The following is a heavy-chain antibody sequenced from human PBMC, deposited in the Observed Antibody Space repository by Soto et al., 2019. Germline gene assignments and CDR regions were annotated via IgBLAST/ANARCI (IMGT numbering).Heavy chain of an antibody. Sequence: SETLSLTCTVSGGSISSYYWSWIRQPPGKGLEWIGYIYYSGSTNYNPSLKSRVTISVDTSKNQFSLKLSSVTAADTAVYYCARGQGGQQPLYYYYYYYMDVWGKGTTVTVSS. CDR1: GGSISSYY. V-gene: IGHV4-59*01. CDR3: ARGQGGQQPLYYYYYYYMDV. D-gene: IGHD6-13*01. CDR2: IYYSGST. J-gene: IGHJ6*03.